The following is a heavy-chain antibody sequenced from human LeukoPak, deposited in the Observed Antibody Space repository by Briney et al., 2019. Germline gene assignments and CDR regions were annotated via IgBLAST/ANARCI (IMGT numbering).Heavy chain of an antibody. D-gene: IGHD6-6*01. Sequence: PGGSLRLSCAASGFTFSNYWMTWVRQSPGKGLEWVANIKQDGSEKYYVDSVKGRFTISRDNAENSLYLQMNSLRAEDTAVYYCARGPYSSSWGTLGYWGQGTLVTVSS. CDR2: IKQDGSEK. J-gene: IGHJ4*02. V-gene: IGHV3-7*04. CDR1: GFTFSNYW. CDR3: ARGPYSSSWGTLGY.